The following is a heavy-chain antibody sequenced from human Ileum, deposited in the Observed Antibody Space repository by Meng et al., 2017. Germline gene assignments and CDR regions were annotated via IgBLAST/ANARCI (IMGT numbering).Heavy chain of an antibody. J-gene: IGHJ4*02. CDR3: ARDGSYYLGGSLDY. CDR2: ISSDGSSI. V-gene: IGHV3-48*03. D-gene: IGHD1-26*01. Sequence: GESLKISCAASGFAFRNYEMNWVRQAPGKGLERVSYISSDGSSIYYADSVKGRFTISRDNAKKSVYLQMNSLRAEDTAVYYCARDGSYYLGGSLDYWGQGTLVTVSS. CDR1: GFAFRNYE.